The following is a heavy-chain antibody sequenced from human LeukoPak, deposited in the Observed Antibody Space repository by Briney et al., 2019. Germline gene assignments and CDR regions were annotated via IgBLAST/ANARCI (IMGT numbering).Heavy chain of an antibody. CDR2: INHSGST. J-gene: IGHJ1*01. CDR3: ARRHYYDSSGVRGRYFQH. CDR1: GGSFSGYY. V-gene: IGHV4-34*01. D-gene: IGHD3-22*01. Sequence: SETLSLTCAVYGGSFSGYYWSWIRQPPGKGLEWIGEINHSGSTNYNPSLKSRVTISVDTSKNQFSLKLSSVTAADTAVYYCARRHYYDSSGVRGRYFQHWGQGTLVTVSS.